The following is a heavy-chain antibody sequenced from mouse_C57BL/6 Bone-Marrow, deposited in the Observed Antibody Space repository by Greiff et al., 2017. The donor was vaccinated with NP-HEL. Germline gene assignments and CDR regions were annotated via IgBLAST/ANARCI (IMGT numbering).Heavy chain of an antibody. CDR3: VYYGNYTLYWYFDV. V-gene: IGHV1-9*01. CDR2: ILPGSGST. Sequence: VQLQQSGAELMKPGASVKLSCKATGYTFTGYWIEWVKQRPGHGLEWIGEILPGSGSTNYNEKFKGKATFTADTSSNTAYMQLSSLTTEDSAIYYCVYYGNYTLYWYFDVWGTGTTVTVSS. CDR1: GYTFTGYW. J-gene: IGHJ1*03. D-gene: IGHD2-1*01.